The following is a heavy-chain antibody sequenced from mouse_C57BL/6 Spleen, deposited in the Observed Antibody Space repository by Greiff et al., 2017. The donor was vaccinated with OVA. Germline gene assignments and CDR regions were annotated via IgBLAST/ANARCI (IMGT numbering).Heavy chain of an antibody. CDR2: INYDGSST. CDR3: ETHVTTVVRYFDV. CDR1: GFTFSDYY. Sequence: EVMLVESEGGLVQPGSSMKLSCTASGFTFSDYYMAWVRQVPEKGLEWVANINYDGSSTYYLDSLKSRFIISRDNAKNILYLQMSSLKSEDTATYYCETHVTTVVRYFDVWGTGNTVTVSS. V-gene: IGHV5-16*01. D-gene: IGHD1-1*01. J-gene: IGHJ1*03.